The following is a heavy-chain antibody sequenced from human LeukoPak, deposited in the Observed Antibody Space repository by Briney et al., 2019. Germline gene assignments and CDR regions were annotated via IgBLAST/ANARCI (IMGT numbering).Heavy chain of an antibody. V-gene: IGHV4-39*02. J-gene: IGHJ4*01. Sequence: SETLSLTCTVSGGSISSSSYYWGWIRQPPGKGLEWIGSINYSGSTYYNPSLKSRVTISVDTSKSLFSLKLSSVTAADTAVYYCARGINGAKWLVPYYFDYWGHGTLVTVSS. CDR2: INYSGST. CDR1: GGSISSSSYY. CDR3: ARGINGAKWLVPYYFDY. D-gene: IGHD6-19*01.